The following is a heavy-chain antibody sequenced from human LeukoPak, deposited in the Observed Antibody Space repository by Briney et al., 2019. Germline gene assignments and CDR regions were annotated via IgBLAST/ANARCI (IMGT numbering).Heavy chain of an antibody. CDR1: GFTFSSYG. Sequence: GRSLRLSCEASGFTFSSYGMSWVRQAPGKGLEWVAVISYDGSNKYYADSVKGRFTISRDNSKNTLYLQMNSLRAEDTAVYYCAKDPGVGEPPRYWGQGTLVTVSS. D-gene: IGHD3-10*01. CDR2: ISYDGSNK. J-gene: IGHJ4*02. V-gene: IGHV3-30*18. CDR3: AKDPGVGEPPRY.